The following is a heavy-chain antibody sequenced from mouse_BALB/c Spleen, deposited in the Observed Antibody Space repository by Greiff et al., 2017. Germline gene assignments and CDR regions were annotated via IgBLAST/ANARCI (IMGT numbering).Heavy chain of an antibody. V-gene: IGHV5-12-2*01. CDR2: ISNGGGST. CDR1: GFTFSSYT. J-gene: IGHJ4*01. CDR3: ARQRIYYDYDALYAMDY. D-gene: IGHD2-4*01. Sequence: EVKVVESGGGLVQPGGSLKLSCAASGFTFSSYTMSWVRQTPEKRLEWVAYISNGGGSTYYPDTVKGRFTISRDNAKNTLYLQMSSLKSEDTAMYYCARQRIYYDYDALYAMDYWGQGTSVTVSS.